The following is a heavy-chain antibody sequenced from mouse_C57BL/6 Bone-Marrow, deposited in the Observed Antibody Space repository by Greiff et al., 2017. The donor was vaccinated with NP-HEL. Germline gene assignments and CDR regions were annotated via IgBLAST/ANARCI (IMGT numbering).Heavy chain of an antibody. D-gene: IGHD3-3*01. CDR1: GFTFSDYG. Sequence: EVKVVESGGGLVKPGGSLKLSCEASGFTFSDYGMHWVRQAPEKGLEWVAYISSGISTIYYADTVKGRFTISRDNSKNTLFLQMTSLRSEDTAMYYCASLSRYYAMDYWCQGTSVTVSS. CDR3: ASLSRYYAMDY. J-gene: IGHJ4*01. V-gene: IGHV5-17*01. CDR2: ISSGISTI.